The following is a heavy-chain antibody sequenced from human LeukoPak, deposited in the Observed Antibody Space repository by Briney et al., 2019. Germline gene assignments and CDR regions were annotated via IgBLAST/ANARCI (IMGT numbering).Heavy chain of an antibody. Sequence: SETLSLTCTVSGGSISSYYWSWIRQPAGKGLEWIGRIYTSGSTNYNPSLKSRVTMSVDTSKNQFSLKLSSVTAADTAVYYCARTTQQLAALGYYYYYMDVWGKGTTVTVSS. D-gene: IGHD6-13*01. CDR2: IYTSGST. CDR3: ARTTQQLAALGYYYYYMDV. V-gene: IGHV4-4*07. CDR1: GGSISSYY. J-gene: IGHJ6*03.